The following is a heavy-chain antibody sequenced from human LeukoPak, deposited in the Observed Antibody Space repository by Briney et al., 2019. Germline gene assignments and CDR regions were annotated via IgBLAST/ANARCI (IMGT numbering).Heavy chain of an antibody. D-gene: IGHD3-22*01. Sequence: GGSLRLSCAASGFTFSDYYMSWIRQAPGKGLEWVSYISSSGSTIYYADSVKGRFTISRDNSKNTLYLQMNSLRAEDTAVYYCARDLGVVVITIVDYWGQGTLVTVSS. CDR1: GFTFSDYY. CDR3: ARDLGVVVITIVDY. CDR2: ISSSGSTI. V-gene: IGHV3-11*04. J-gene: IGHJ4*02.